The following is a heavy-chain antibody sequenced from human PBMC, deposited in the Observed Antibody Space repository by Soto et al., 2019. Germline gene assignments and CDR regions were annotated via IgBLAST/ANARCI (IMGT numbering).Heavy chain of an antibody. CDR2: ISSSSSYI. Sequence: EVQLVESGGGLVKPGGSLRLSCAASGFTFSSYSMNWVRQAPGKGLEWVSSISSSSSYIYYAESVKGRFTISRDNAKNSLYLQMNSLRAEDTAVYYCATPCLTRPREPSGYDYYYYYYMDVWGKGTTVTVSS. CDR3: ATPCLTRPREPSGYDYYYYYYMDV. J-gene: IGHJ6*03. V-gene: IGHV3-21*01. D-gene: IGHD5-12*01. CDR1: GFTFSSYS.